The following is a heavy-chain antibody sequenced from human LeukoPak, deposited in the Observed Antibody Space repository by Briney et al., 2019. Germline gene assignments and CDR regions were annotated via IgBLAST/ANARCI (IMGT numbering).Heavy chain of an antibody. D-gene: IGHD7-27*01. Sequence: GGSLRLSCAASGFTFSSYEMNWVRPAPGKGREWVSKVNSSGTTIYYADSVKGRFTTSRDNAKNSLYLQLNSLRAEDTAVYYCARTNWGLGGAFDMWGLGTMVTVSS. V-gene: IGHV3-48*03. CDR2: VNSSGTTI. J-gene: IGHJ3*02. CDR1: GFTFSSYE. CDR3: ARTNWGLGGAFDM.